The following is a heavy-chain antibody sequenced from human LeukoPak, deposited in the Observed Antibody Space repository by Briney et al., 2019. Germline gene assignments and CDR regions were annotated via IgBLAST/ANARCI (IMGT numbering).Heavy chain of an antibody. J-gene: IGHJ4*02. V-gene: IGHV3-23*01. CDR1: GLTFYSYG. CDR2: ISGSGDTT. Sequence: GGSLRLSCAASGLTFYSYGMSWVRQAPGKGLEWVSGISGSGDTTYYADSVKGRFTISRDNSKNTLFLQMNSLRVEDTAVYYCAKGHSAHGTGSDCWGQGTLVAVSS. D-gene: IGHD1-14*01. CDR3: AKGHSAHGTGSDC.